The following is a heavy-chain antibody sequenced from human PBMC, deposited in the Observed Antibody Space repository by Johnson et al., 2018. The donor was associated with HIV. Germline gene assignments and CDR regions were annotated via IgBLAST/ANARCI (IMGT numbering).Heavy chain of an antibody. J-gene: IGHJ3*02. D-gene: IGHD3-9*01. CDR2: ISSNGGST. V-gene: IGHV3-64*04. CDR3: ASYDILTGYYAFDI. CDR1: GFTFSSYA. Sequence: QVQLVESGGGLVQPGGSLRLSCAASGFTFSSYAMHWVRQAPGKGLEYVSAISSNGGSTYYADSVKGRFTISRDNSKNTLYLQMNSLRAEDTAVYYCASYDILTGYYAFDIWGQGTVVTVSS.